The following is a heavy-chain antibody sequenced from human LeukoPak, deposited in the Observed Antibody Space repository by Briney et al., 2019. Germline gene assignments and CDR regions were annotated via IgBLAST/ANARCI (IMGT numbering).Heavy chain of an antibody. J-gene: IGHJ4*02. CDR1: GYTFTSYG. CDR3: ARAFGDGSCYGDY. CDR2: ISAYNGNT. D-gene: IGHD2-15*01. Sequence: GESLKISCKGSGYTFTSYGISWVRQAPGQGLEWMGWISAYNGNTNYAQKLQGRVTMTTDTSTSTAYMELRSLRSDDTAVYYCARAFGDGSCYGDYWGQGTLVTVSS. V-gene: IGHV1-18*01.